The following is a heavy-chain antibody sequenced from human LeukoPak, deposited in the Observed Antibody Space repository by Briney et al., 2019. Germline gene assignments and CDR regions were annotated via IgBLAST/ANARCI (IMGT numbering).Heavy chain of an antibody. CDR2: IYTSGSA. CDR3: ARGYSSANWFDP. CDR1: GGSISSGSYY. V-gene: IGHV4-61*02. D-gene: IGHD6-25*01. J-gene: IGHJ5*02. Sequence: SQTLSLTCTVPGGSISSGSYYWSWIRQPAGKGLEWIGRIYTSGSANYNPSLKSRVTISVDTSKNQFSLKLSSVTAADTAVYYCARGYSSANWFDPWGQGTLVTVSS.